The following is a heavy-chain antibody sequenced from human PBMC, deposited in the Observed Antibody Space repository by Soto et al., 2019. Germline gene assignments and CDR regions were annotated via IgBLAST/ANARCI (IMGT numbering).Heavy chain of an antibody. V-gene: IGHV3-23*01. CDR1: GFTFSSHA. J-gene: IGHJ6*02. Sequence: EVQLLESGGGLVQPGGSLRLSCAASGFTFSSHAMSWVRQAPGKGLEWVSAISGSGDNTYYTDSVKGRFTISRDNSKNTLYLQMNSLRAEDTAVYYCAKRSLAGTYYLGTMDVWGQGTTVTVSS. CDR2: ISGSGDNT. CDR3: AKRSLAGTYYLGTMDV. D-gene: IGHD3-10*01.